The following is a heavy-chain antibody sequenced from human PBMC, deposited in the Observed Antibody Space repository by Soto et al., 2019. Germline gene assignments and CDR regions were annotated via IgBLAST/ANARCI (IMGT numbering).Heavy chain of an antibody. D-gene: IGHD3-16*01. J-gene: IGHJ5*02. CDR3: AKYLRAGGNSAFYFDV. V-gene: IGHV3-23*01. CDR2: IRATXGGK. Sequence: PGGSVRLSCAASGFTFSVYAMSRVRQAPGKGLESLSRIRATXGGKYYAGSVKSPSTIYRDNSHNTMYLKVHSLTAEDTAAYYCAKYLRAGGNSAFYFDVWGQGAQVTVSS. CDR1: GFTFSVYA.